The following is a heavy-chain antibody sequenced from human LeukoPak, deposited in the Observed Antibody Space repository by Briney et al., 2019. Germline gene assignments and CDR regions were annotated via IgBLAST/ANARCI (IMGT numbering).Heavy chain of an antibody. D-gene: IGHD3-22*01. J-gene: IGHJ4*02. CDR1: GLTFSDYY. V-gene: IGHV3-11*01. CDR2: ISSSGSTI. Sequence: PGGSLRLSCAASGLTFSDYYMSWIRQAPGKGLEWVSYISSSGSTIYYADSVKGRFTISRDNAKNSLYLQMNSLRAEDTAVYYCATTQDYYDSSGYYSVDYWGQGTLVTVSS. CDR3: ATTQDYYDSSGYYSVDY.